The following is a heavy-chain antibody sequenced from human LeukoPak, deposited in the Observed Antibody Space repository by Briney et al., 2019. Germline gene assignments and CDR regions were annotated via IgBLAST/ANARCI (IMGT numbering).Heavy chain of an antibody. J-gene: IGHJ4*02. Sequence: GGSLRLSCAASGFTFSSYAMSWVRQAPGKGLEWVSSISSGGGSTYYADSVKGRFTISRDNSKNTLYLQMNSLRAEDTAVYYCARDRVRWLVDYWGQGTLVTVSS. CDR1: GFTFSSYA. V-gene: IGHV3-23*01. D-gene: IGHD6-19*01. CDR3: ARDRVRWLVDY. CDR2: ISSGGGST.